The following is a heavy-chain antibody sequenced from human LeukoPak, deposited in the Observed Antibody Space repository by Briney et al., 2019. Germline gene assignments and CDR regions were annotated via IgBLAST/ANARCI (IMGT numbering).Heavy chain of an antibody. CDR3: ASLTGGFCSGDSCYVFFDY. CDR2: IYPGDSDT. J-gene: IGHJ4*02. CDR1: GYSSTSYW. D-gene: IGHD2-15*01. V-gene: IGHV5-51*01. Sequence: GESLKISCKGSGYSSTSYWIGWVRQMPGKGLECMGIIYPGDSDTRYTPSFQGQVTISADKSISTAYLQWSSLKASDTAMYFCASLTGGFCSGDSCYVFFDYWGQGTLVTVSS.